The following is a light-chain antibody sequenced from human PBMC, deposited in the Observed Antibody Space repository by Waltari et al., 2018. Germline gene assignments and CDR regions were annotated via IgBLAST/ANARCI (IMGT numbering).Light chain of an antibody. CDR1: SSNIGSNT. V-gene: IGLV1-44*01. CDR3: AAWDDSLNGVL. Sequence: QSVLTQPPSASGTPGQRVTISCSGSSSNIGSNTVNWYQQLPGTAPKVLIYRNNQRPSGVPDRFSGSKSGTSASLAISRLQSEDEADYYCAAWDDSLNGVLFGGGTKLTVL. CDR2: RNN. J-gene: IGLJ2*01.